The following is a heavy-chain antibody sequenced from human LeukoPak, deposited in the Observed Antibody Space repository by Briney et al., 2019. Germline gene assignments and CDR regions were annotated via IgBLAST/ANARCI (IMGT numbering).Heavy chain of an antibody. CDR2: ISSSGSTI. V-gene: IGHV3-11*01. CDR3: AKEDQEDLGYYFDY. CDR1: GFTFSDYY. J-gene: IGHJ4*02. Sequence: GGSLRLSCAASGFTFSDYYMSWIRQAPGKGLEWVSYISSSGSTIYYADSVKGRFTISRDNSKNTLYLQMNSLRAEDTAVYYCAKEDQEDLGYYFDYWGQGTLVTVSS. D-gene: IGHD6-25*01.